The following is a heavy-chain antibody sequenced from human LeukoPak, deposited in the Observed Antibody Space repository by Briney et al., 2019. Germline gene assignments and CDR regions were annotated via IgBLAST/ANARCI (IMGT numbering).Heavy chain of an antibody. CDR3: ARDLNRRVFTDY. Sequence: GGSLRLSCAASGFTFSSYSMNWVRQAPGKGLEWVSSISSSSSYIYYADSVKGRFTISRDNAKNTLYLQMDSLRAEDTAVYYCARDLNRRVFTDYWGQGTLVTVSS. V-gene: IGHV3-21*01. CDR2: ISSSSSYI. CDR1: GFTFSSYS. J-gene: IGHJ4*02.